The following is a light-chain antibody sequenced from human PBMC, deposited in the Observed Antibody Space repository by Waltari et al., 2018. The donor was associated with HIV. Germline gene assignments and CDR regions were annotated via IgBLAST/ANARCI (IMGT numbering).Light chain of an antibody. Sequence: QSALTQPASVSGSPGQSITISCTGTSSDTGNYNLVSWYQLYPGKAPKLIIYEDNKWPSGVSNRFSGSKSADTASLTISGLQAEDEADYYCAAWDDSLNGGWMFGGGTKLTVL. CDR3: AAWDDSLNGGWM. V-gene: IGLV2-23*01. CDR2: EDN. J-gene: IGLJ3*02. CDR1: SSDTGNYNL.